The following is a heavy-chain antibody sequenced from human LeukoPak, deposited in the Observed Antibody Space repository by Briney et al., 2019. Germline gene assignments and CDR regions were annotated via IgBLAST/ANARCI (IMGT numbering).Heavy chain of an antibody. V-gene: IGHV4-30-4*01. J-gene: IGHJ4*02. CDR2: IYYSGST. Sequence: SETLSLTCTVSGGSISSYYWSWIRQPPGKGLEWIGYIYYSGSTYYNPSLKSRVTISVDTSKNQFSLKLSSVTAADTAVYYCARDRVDYSNYGGFDYWGQGTLVTVSS. CDR3: ARDRVDYSNYGGFDY. CDR1: GGSISSYY. D-gene: IGHD4-11*01.